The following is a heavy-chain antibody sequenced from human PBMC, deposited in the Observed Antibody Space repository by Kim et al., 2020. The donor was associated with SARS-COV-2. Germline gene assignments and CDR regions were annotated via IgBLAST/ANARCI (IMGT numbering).Heavy chain of an antibody. V-gene: IGHV3-48*03. Sequence: GGSLRLSCEVSGFSFSAHEMNWVRQAPGKGLEWVSYIDSSSSVTQYADSVKGRFSISRDNAKNSLYLQMNSLGAGDTGIYYCVRDQTAGVTGTVIFDYWGQGAVVTVSS. J-gene: IGHJ4*02. CDR1: GFSFSAHE. CDR3: VRDQTAGVTGTVIFDY. CDR2: IDSSSSVT. D-gene: IGHD1-1*01.